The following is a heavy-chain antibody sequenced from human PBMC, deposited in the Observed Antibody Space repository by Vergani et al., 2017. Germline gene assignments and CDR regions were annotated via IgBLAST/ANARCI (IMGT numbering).Heavy chain of an antibody. J-gene: IGHJ4*02. CDR3: ARGESRRRRSWARLGVNPVPVDY. CDR1: GFAFSYHD. CDR2: VDSNGDT. Sequence: DALLMESGGGLVQPGGSLRLSCSASGFAFSYHDMHWVRQTQGKGLEWISRVDSNGDTYYAASVKGRFIISREDAKNSFFLQMNSLRVGDTGVYFCARGESRRRRSWARLGVNPVPVDYWGQGALVTVSS. V-gene: IGHV3-13*01. D-gene: IGHD3-10*01.